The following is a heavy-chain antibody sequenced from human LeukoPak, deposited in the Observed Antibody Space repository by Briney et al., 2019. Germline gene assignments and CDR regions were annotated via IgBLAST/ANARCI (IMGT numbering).Heavy chain of an antibody. J-gene: IGHJ5*02. CDR3: ARDVHGDYGSGWFDH. CDR1: GGTFNNSA. V-gene: IGHV1-69*05. CDR2: IMPLFGTA. Sequence: ASVKVSCETSGGTFNNSAISWVRQAPGQGLEWLGGIMPLFGTAGYAQKFQGRVTTTKDESTRTVYLELTSLTSDDTAVYYCARDVHGDYGSGWFDHWGQGTLVSVSS. D-gene: IGHD4-17*01.